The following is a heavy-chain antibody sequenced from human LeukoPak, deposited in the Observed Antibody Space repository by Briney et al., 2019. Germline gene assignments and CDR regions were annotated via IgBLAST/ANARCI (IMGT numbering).Heavy chain of an antibody. D-gene: IGHD6-13*01. CDR1: GITFSTYW. CDR2: ISNTGDII. Sequence: GGSLRLSCAVSGITFSTYWMNWVRQAPGKGLEWISHISNTGDIIHYADSVEGRFTISRDNAKNSLYLQMNSLRAEDTAVYYCAKDATAAVGTVYMDVWGKGTTVTISS. V-gene: IGHV3-48*04. J-gene: IGHJ6*03. CDR3: AKDATAAVGTVYMDV.